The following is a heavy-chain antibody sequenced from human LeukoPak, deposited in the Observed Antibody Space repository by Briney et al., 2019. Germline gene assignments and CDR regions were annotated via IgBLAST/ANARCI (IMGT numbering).Heavy chain of an antibody. CDR1: GGSISSYY. CDR3: ASVSSVATIDY. Sequence: SETLSLTCTVSGGSISSYYWSWIRQPPGKGLEWIGYIYCSGSTNYNPSLKSRVTISVDTSKNQFSLKLSSVTAADTAVYYCASVSSVATIDYWGQGTLVTVSS. J-gene: IGHJ4*02. V-gene: IGHV4-59*01. CDR2: IYCSGST. D-gene: IGHD5-24*01.